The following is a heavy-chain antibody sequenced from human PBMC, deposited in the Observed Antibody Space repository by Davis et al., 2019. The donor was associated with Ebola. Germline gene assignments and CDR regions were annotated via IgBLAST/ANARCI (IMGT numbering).Heavy chain of an antibody. J-gene: IGHJ4*02. CDR3: AKTLTSTACYKYDY. CDR2: VSGSGGRT. V-gene: IGHV3-23*01. D-gene: IGHD2-2*02. Sequence: PGGSLRLSCAASGFTFSNYAMSWVRQVPGKGLEWVSGVSGSGGRTFYADSAKARFTISRDNSRNTLYLQMNSLRVEDTAVYYCAKTLTSTACYKYDYWGQGTLVTVSS. CDR1: GFTFSNYA.